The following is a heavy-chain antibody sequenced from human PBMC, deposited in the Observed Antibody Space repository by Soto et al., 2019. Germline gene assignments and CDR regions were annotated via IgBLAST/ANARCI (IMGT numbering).Heavy chain of an antibody. CDR3: ATVFDL. J-gene: IGHJ5*02. CDR2: IDTDGGGT. Sequence: EVQLVESGGGLVQPGGSLRVSCAASGFTIRSHSIHWVRQVPGKGLEWVSRIDTDGGGTSYADSVKGRFTISTDNAKNTVNLQRNGLRGEDTAVYYCATVFDLWGQGTLVTVSS. CDR1: GFTIRSHS. V-gene: IGHV3-74*01.